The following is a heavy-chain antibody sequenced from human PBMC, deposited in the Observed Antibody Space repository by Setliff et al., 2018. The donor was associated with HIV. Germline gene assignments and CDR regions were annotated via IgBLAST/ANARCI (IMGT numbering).Heavy chain of an antibody. CDR3: ARGYPGIAVAGLTYYYYYYMDV. V-gene: IGHV4-59*01. J-gene: IGHJ6*03. CDR1: GSSINDSY. Sequence: PSETLSLTCTVSGSSINDSYWSWIRQPPGKGLEWIGYIHNSGSTNSFSSLKRRVTLSLDTSKSQFSLRLTSVTAADTALYYCARGYPGIAVAGLTYYYYYYMDVWGKGTTVTVSS. CDR2: IHNSGST. D-gene: IGHD6-19*01.